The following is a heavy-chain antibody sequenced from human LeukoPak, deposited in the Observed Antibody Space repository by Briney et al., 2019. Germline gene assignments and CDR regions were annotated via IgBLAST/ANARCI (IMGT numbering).Heavy chain of an antibody. J-gene: IGHJ4*02. Sequence: GGSLRLSCAASGFTFSDYYMSWIRQAPGKGLEWVSYISSSGSTIYYADSVKGRFTISRDNSKNSLYLQMNSLRAEDTALYYCAKDALGDSSGYYFDYWGQGTLVTVSS. V-gene: IGHV3-11*01. D-gene: IGHD3-22*01. CDR2: ISSSGSTI. CDR1: GFTFSDYY. CDR3: AKDALGDSSGYYFDY.